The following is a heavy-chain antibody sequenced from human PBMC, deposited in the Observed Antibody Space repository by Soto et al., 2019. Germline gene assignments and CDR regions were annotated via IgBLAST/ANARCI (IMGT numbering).Heavy chain of an antibody. D-gene: IGHD3-10*01. CDR3: ARPNYYGSGSRGPRAFDI. CDR2: IYYSGST. V-gene: IGHV4-39*01. CDR1: GGSISSSSYY. Sequence: SETLSLTCTVSGGSISSSSYYWGWIRQPPGKGLEWIGSIYYSGSTYYNPSLKSRVTISVDTSKNQFSLKLSSVTAADTAVYYCARPNYYGSGSRGPRAFDIWGQGTMVTVSS. J-gene: IGHJ3*02.